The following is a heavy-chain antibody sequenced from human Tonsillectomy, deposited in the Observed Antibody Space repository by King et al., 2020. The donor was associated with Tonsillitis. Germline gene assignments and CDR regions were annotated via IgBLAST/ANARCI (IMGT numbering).Heavy chain of an antibody. CDR3: ARADYYDTSGYYLLDY. CDR2: INNSGSA. CDR1: GGSFSGYY. D-gene: IGHD3-22*01. Sequence: VQLQQWGAGLLKPSETLSLTCAVYGGSFSGYYWSWIRQPPGKGLEWIGQINNSGSANYNPSLRSRVTISLDTSKNPFSLKLSSVTAADTAVYYCARADYYDTSGYYLLDYWGQGTLVTVSS. V-gene: IGHV4-34*01. J-gene: IGHJ4*02.